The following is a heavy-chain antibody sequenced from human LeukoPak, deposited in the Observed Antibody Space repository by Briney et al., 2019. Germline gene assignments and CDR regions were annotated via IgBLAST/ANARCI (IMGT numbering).Heavy chain of an antibody. CDR2: INSDGSRT. CDR3: VREGSGTYHN. Sequence: GGSLRLSCAASGFTFSSYWMHWVRQAPGKGLVWVSRINSDGSRTTYADSVKGRFTISRDNAKNALFLQMNSLKAEDTAVYYCVREGSGTYHNWGQGTLVTVSS. CDR1: GFTFSSYW. V-gene: IGHV3-74*01. J-gene: IGHJ4*02. D-gene: IGHD1-26*01.